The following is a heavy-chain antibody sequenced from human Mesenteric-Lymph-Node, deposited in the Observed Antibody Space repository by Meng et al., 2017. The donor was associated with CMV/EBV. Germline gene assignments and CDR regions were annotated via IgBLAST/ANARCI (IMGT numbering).Heavy chain of an antibody. CDR1: GGSITSTSYY. J-gene: IGHJ5*02. CDR2: VYYSGGS. D-gene: IGHD4-23*01. V-gene: IGHV4-39*01. CDR3: ARQGGPAGGTNWVDP. Sequence: GSLRLSCTVSGGSITSTSYYWGWIRQSPGKGLEWMGSVYYSGGSYYSPSLKSRVTISVNTSKNQFSLKLSSMAAADTAVYYCARQGGPAGGTNWVDPWGRGTLVTVSS.